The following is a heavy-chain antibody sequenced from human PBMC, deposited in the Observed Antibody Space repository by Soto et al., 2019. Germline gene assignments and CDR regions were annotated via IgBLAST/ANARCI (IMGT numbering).Heavy chain of an antibody. CDR3: ARGELLWFGELLR. V-gene: IGHV1-8*01. CDR1: GYTFTSYE. D-gene: IGHD3-10*01. CDR2: MNPNSGDT. J-gene: IGHJ4*02. Sequence: QVQLVQSGAEVKKPGASVKVSCKASGYTFTSYEINWVRQATGQGLEWMGWMNPNSGDTGHAQKFQGRVTMTRNTSISTAYMELSSLRSEDTAVYYCARGELLWFGELLRWGQGTLVTVSS.